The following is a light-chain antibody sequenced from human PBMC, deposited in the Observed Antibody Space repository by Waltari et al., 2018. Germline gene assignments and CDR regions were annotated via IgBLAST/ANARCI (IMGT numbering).Light chain of an antibody. Sequence: SYDLTQPSSVSVSPGQTARITCSGDILAKKYGRWFQQKPGQAPVQVIYKDNERPSGIPGRFAGSSSGTTVTLTISGAHVDDEADYYCYSAADNAVGVFGGGTKLT. CDR1: ILAKKY. V-gene: IGLV3-27*01. CDR3: YSAADNAVGV. CDR2: KDN. J-gene: IGLJ3*02.